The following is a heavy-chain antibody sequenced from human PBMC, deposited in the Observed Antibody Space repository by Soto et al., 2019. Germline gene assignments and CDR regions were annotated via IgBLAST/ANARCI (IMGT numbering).Heavy chain of an antibody. Sequence: TLSLTCSVSGAGTCSGRYYWSWIRQRPGKGLECLGYIFNSGSAYYNPSLRSRVTISIDTSKDEFSLTLSSVTAADTAVYFCARGYSGYDYNFDYWGQG. CDR1: GAGTCSGRYY. CDR3: ARGYSGYDYNFDY. J-gene: IGHJ4*02. V-gene: IGHV4-31*03. D-gene: IGHD5-12*01. CDR2: IFNSGSA.